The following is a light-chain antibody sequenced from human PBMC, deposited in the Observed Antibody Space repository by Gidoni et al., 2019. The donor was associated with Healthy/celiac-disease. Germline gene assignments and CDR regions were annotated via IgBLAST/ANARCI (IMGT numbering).Light chain of an antibody. CDR1: QSVSSN. Sequence: EIVMTQSPATLSVSPGERATLSCRASQSVSSNLAWYQQKPGQAPRLLIYGASTRATGIPARFSGSGSGTEFTLTISSLQSEDFAVYYCQQYNNWPPVLTFGGXTKVEIK. J-gene: IGKJ4*01. CDR2: GAS. V-gene: IGKV3-15*01. CDR3: QQYNNWPPVLT.